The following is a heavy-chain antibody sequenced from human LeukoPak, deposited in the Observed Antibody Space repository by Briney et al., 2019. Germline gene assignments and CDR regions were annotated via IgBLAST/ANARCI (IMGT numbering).Heavy chain of an antibody. Sequence: ASVKVSCKASGYTFTSYGISWVRQAPGQGLEWMGWISAYNGNTNYAQKLQGRVTMTTDTSTSTAYMELRSLRSDDTAVYYCARDYYGSGSYHPSDFDYWGQGTLVTVSS. CDR1: GYTFTSYG. CDR2: ISAYNGNT. D-gene: IGHD3-10*01. V-gene: IGHV1-18*01. J-gene: IGHJ4*02. CDR3: ARDYYGSGSYHPSDFDY.